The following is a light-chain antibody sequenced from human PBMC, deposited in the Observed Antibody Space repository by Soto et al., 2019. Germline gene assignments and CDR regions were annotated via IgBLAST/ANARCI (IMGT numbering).Light chain of an antibody. CDR3: QQYNSYRT. V-gene: IGKV1-5*03. CDR2: KAS. J-gene: IGKJ1*01. CDR1: QSINSW. Sequence: EIPMTLAPSTLSAFVRDKVTIHCRPSQSINSWLAWYQQKPGKAPKLLIYKASSLESGVPSRFTGSGSGTEFTLTISSLQPDDFATYSCQQYNSYRTFGQGTKVDIK.